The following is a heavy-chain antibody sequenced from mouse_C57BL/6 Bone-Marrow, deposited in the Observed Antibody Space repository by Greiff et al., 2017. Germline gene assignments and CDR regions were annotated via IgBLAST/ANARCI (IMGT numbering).Heavy chain of an antibody. Sequence: EVKLVESGGDLVKPGGSLKLSCAASGFTFSSYGMSWVRQTPDKRLEWVANISSGGSYTYYPDSVKGRFTLSRDNAKNTLYLQMSSLKSEDTAMYYCARYDYAAMDYWGQGTSVTVSS. V-gene: IGHV5-6*01. J-gene: IGHJ4*01. CDR3: ARYDYAAMDY. CDR1: GFTFSSYG. CDR2: ISSGGSYT.